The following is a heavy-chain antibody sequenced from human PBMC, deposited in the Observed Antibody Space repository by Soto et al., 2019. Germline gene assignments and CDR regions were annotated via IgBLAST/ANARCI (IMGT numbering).Heavy chain of an antibody. CDR3: ARVYGSGSHYYYYGMDV. J-gene: IGHJ6*02. D-gene: IGHD3-10*01. CDR1: GYTFTSYG. V-gene: IGHV1-18*01. CDR2: ISAYNGNT. Sequence: QVQLVQSGAEVKKPGASVKVSCKASGYTFTSYGISWVRQAPGQGLEWMGWISAYNGNTNYAQKLQGRVTMTTDTPTSTAYMELRSLRSNDTAVYYCARVYGSGSHYYYYGMDVWGQGTTVTVSS.